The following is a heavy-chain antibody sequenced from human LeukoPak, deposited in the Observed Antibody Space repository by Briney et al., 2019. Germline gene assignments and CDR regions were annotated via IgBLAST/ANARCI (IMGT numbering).Heavy chain of an antibody. CDR3: ARPYYYDSRIDP. D-gene: IGHD3-22*01. V-gene: IGHV4-30-4*01. CDR1: GGSISSGDYY. Sequence: SETLSLTCTVSGGSISSGDYYWSWIRKPPGKGLEWIAYMYYSGSTYYNPSLKSRVTMSADTSKNQLSLKLSSVTAADTAVYYCARPYYYDSRIDPWGQGILVTVSS. J-gene: IGHJ5*02. CDR2: MYYSGST.